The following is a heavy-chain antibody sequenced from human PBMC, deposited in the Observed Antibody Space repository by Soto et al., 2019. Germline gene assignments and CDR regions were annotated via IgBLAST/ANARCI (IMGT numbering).Heavy chain of an antibody. D-gene: IGHD6-6*01. CDR2: TYYRSKWYN. V-gene: IGHV6-1*01. Sequence: SQTLSLTCAISGDSVSSNSAAWNWIRQSPSRGLEWLGSTYYRSKWYNDYAVSVKSRININPDTPKNKFSLQLNSVTPEDTALYYCARDRSSSSLFYYYYYYGMDXWGQGTTVTVS. CDR3: ARDRSSSSLFYYYYYYGMDX. CDR1: GDSVSSNSAA. J-gene: IGHJ6*02.